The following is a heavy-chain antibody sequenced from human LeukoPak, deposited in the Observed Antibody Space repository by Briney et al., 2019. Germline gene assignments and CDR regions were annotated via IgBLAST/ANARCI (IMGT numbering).Heavy chain of an antibody. J-gene: IGHJ4*02. V-gene: IGHV3-30*04. CDR3: ARAGARSSWYRGCFDY. D-gene: IGHD6-13*01. Sequence: GGSLRLSCAASGFTFSTYAMHWVRQAPGKGLEWLAVISYDGSDKYYADSVKGRFTISRDNAKNTLYLQMNSLRAEDTAVYYCARAGARSSWYRGCFDYWGQGTLVTVSS. CDR2: ISYDGSDK. CDR1: GFTFSTYA.